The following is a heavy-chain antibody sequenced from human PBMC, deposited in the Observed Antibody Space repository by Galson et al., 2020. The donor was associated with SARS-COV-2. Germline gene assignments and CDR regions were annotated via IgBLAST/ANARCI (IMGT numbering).Heavy chain of an antibody. J-gene: IGHJ4*02. CDR1: GFNFRNTA. CDR2: ITGTSGSI. V-gene: IGHV3-23*01. D-gene: IGHD2-2*02. Sequence: GGSLRLSCAASGFNFRNTAMNWVRQAPGKGLEWVSTITGTSGSIFYAAFVQGRFIVSRDYSKNTVYLQMNSLRVGDTAIYYCAKTLNTVNIHGYWGQGTLVTVSS. CDR3: AKTLNTVNIHGY.